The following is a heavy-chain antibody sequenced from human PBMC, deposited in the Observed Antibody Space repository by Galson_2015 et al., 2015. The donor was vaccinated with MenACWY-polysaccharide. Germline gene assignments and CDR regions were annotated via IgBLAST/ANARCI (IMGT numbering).Heavy chain of an antibody. D-gene: IGHD1-7*01. CDR2: IKQDGSEE. CDR1: GFSFRSYW. V-gene: IGHV3-7*01. J-gene: IGHJ2*01. CDR3: ARDTGVSRTDDWSFDL. Sequence: PRLSCAASGFSFRSYWLSWVRQAPGKGLEWVADIKQDGSEEYYVDSVKGRFAISRDNARNSLYLQMNSLRAEDTAVYFCARDTGVSRTDDWSFDLWGRGSQVTVSS.